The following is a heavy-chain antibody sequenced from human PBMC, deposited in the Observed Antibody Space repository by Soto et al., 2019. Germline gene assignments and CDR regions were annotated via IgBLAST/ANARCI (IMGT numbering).Heavy chain of an antibody. V-gene: IGHV3-21*01. CDR2: ISTSTSYI. Sequence: PGGSLRLFCAASGFTFSSYGMNWVRQAPGKGLEWVSSISTSTSYIYYADSVKGRFTISRDNAKNSVYLQMNSLRAEDTAVYYCARLYCRGGSCYSGDAFDIWGQGTMVTVSS. CDR3: ARLYCRGGSCYSGDAFDI. CDR1: GFTFSSYG. D-gene: IGHD2-15*01. J-gene: IGHJ3*02.